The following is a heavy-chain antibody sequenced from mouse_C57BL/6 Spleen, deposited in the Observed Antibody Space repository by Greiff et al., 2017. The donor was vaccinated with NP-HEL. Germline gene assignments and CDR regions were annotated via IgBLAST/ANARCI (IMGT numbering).Heavy chain of an antibody. J-gene: IGHJ2*01. CDR1: GYSFTSYY. Sequence: QVQLQQSGPELVKPGASVKISCKASGYSFTSYYIHWVKQRPGQGLEWIGWIYPGSGNTKYNEKFKGKATLTADTSSSTAYMQLSSLTSEDSAVYYCASWTGKGAQSLDYWGQGTTLTVSS. V-gene: IGHV1-66*01. CDR2: IYPGSGNT. D-gene: IGHD4-1*01. CDR3: ASWTGKGAQSLDY.